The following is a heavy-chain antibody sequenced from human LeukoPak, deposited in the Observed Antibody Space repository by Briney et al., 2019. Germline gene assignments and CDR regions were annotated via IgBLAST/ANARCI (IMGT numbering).Heavy chain of an antibody. CDR3: AKDRHAPGRYCSSTSCLPFDP. CDR1: GFTFSDYS. CDR2: IRYDGNNK. J-gene: IGHJ5*02. Sequence: GGSLRLSCAASGFTFSDYSMHWVRQAPGKGLNWVAFIRYDGNNKYYADSVKGRFTISRDNSEKKLYLQMNSLRAEDTAVYYCAKDRHAPGRYCSSTSCLPFDPWGQGTLVTVSS. D-gene: IGHD2-2*01. V-gene: IGHV3-30*02.